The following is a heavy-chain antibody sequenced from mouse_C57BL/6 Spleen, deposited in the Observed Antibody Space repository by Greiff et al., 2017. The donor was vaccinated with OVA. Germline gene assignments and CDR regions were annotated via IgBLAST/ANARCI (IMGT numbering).Heavy chain of an antibody. V-gene: IGHV5-17*01. CDR3: ARPSDYYGSSDWFAY. Sequence: EVKLMESGGGLVKPGGSLKLSCAASGFTFSDYGMHWVRQAPEKGLEWVAYISSGSSTIYYADTVKGRFTISRANAKNTLFLQMTSLRSEDTAMYYCARPSDYYGSSDWFAYWGQGTLVTVSA. CDR1: GFTFSDYG. J-gene: IGHJ3*01. CDR2: ISSGSSTI. D-gene: IGHD1-1*01.